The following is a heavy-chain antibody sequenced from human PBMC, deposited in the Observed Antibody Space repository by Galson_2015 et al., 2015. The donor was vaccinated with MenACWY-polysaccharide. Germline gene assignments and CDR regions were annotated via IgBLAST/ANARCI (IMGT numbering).Heavy chain of an antibody. D-gene: IGHD3-10*01. V-gene: IGHV1-69*04. CDR2: IIPIDGRT. CDR3: ARPWGVTASPLSD. CDR1: GGTFNTYA. Sequence: SVKVSCKASGGTFNTYAVTWVRQAPGQGFEWVGRIIPIDGRTDYAQNSQGRDTNTADSSTRPAYLELSSLRSDDTAVYFCARPWGVTASPLSDWGQGTLVTVSS. J-gene: IGHJ4*02.